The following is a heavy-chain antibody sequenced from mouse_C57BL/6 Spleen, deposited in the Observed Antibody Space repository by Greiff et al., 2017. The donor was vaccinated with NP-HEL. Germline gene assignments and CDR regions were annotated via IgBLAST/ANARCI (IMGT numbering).Heavy chain of an antibody. J-gene: IGHJ1*03. V-gene: IGHV1-81*01. Sequence: VQLQQSGAELARPGASVKLSCKASGYTFTSYGISWVKQRTGQGLEWIGEIYPRSGNTYYNEKFKGKATLTADKSSSTAYMELRSLTSEDSAVYFCAREWTTVVARYFDVWGTGTTVTVSS. CDR1: GYTFTSYG. D-gene: IGHD1-1*01. CDR3: AREWTTVVARYFDV. CDR2: IYPRSGNT.